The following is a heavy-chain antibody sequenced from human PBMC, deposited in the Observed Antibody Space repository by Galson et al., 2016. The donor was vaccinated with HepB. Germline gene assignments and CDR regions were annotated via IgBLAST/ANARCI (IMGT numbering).Heavy chain of an antibody. D-gene: IGHD1-1*01. J-gene: IGHJ5*02. Sequence: SLKLSCAASGFTFQNYWMHWVRQVPGKGLVWVARINPIGSRTDYADFVRGRLTVTSDNIASTLHLQMTSLSNDDSGVYQCTKEQLGDCTSRVCYRWFDPWGQGTRVTVSS. V-gene: IGHV3-74*01. CDR2: INPIGSRT. CDR1: GFTFQNYW. CDR3: TKEQLGDCTSRVCYRWFDP.